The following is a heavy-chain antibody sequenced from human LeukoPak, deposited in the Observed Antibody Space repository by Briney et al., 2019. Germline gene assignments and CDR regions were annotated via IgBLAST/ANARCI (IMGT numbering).Heavy chain of an antibody. D-gene: IGHD3-10*01. CDR3: ARGGGAWFDP. CDR2: IYHSGST. Sequence: SETLSLTSAVSGGSISSGGYSWSWLRQPPGKSLEWIGYIYHSGSTYYNPSLKSRVTISVDRSKNQFSLKLSSVTAADTAVYYCARGGGAWFDPWGQGTLVTVSS. V-gene: IGHV4-30-2*01. CDR1: GGSISSGGYS. J-gene: IGHJ5*02.